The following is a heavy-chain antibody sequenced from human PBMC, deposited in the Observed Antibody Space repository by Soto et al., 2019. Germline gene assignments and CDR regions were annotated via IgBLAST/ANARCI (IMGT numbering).Heavy chain of an antibody. J-gene: IGHJ4*02. CDR2: ISWNTCSI. Sequence: EVQLVESGGGLVQPGRSLRLSCAASGFNFDYYAMHWVRQVPGKGLEWVSGISWNTCSIGYAESVKGRFIISGDNDENSLYLQMNSRRVEDTALYYCAKDRGATTVTMRGFFDYWGQGTLVTVSS. V-gene: IGHV3-9*01. D-gene: IGHD4-17*01. CDR3: AKDRGATTVTMRGFFDY. CDR1: GFNFDYYA.